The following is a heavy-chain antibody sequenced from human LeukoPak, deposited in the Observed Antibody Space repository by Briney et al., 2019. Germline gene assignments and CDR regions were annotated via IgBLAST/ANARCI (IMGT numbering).Heavy chain of an antibody. Sequence: SETLSLTCTVSDGSISSYYWSWIRQPAGKGLEWIGRIYTSGSTNYNPSLKSRVTMSVDTSKNQFSLKLSSVTAADTAVYYCARRAAVGYGETNFDCWGQGRLVTVSS. CDR1: DGSISSYY. V-gene: IGHV4-4*07. CDR2: IYTSGST. CDR3: ARRAAVGYGETNFDC. D-gene: IGHD4-17*01. J-gene: IGHJ4*02.